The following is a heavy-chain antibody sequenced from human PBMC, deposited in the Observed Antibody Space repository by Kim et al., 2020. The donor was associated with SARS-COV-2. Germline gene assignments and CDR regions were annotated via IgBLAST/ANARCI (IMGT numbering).Heavy chain of an antibody. V-gene: IGHV4-34*01. D-gene: IGHD3-22*01. J-gene: IGHJ5*02. CDR2: INHSEST. CDR3: ARGHQRVMIVVVITIANWFDP. Sequence: SETLSLTCAVYGGSFSGYYWSWIRHPPGKGRGGIGEINHSESTNYNPSLKSQVTISVDTSKNQFSLKLSSVPAADTAVYYCARGHQRVMIVVVITIANWFDPWGQGTLVTVAS. CDR1: GGSFSGYY.